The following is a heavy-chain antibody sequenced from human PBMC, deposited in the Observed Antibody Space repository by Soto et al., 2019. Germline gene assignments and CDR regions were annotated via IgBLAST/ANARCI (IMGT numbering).Heavy chain of an antibody. CDR3: ARGEYYDILTGFANTLDY. CDR1: GGSFSGYY. D-gene: IGHD3-9*01. CDR2: INHSGST. J-gene: IGHJ4*02. Sequence: SETLSLTSAVYGGSFSGYYWSWIRQPPGKGLEWIGEINHSGSTNYNPSLKSRVTISVDTSKNQFSLKLSSVTAADTAVYYCARGEYYDILTGFANTLDYWGQGTLVTVSS. V-gene: IGHV4-34*01.